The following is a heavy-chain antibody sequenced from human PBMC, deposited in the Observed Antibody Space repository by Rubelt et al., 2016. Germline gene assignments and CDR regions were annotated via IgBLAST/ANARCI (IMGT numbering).Heavy chain of an antibody. CDR1: GGSITNYY. V-gene: IGHV4-59*08. Sequence: QVQLQESGPGQVKPSETLSLTCTVSGGSITNYYWSWIRQPPGKGLEWIGSIYYIGSTYYNPSLESRVTISVDTSKNRFALKLSSGSAADTAVYYCARHVPPDYWGQGILVTVSS. CDR3: ARHVPPDY. J-gene: IGHJ4*02. CDR2: IYYIGST.